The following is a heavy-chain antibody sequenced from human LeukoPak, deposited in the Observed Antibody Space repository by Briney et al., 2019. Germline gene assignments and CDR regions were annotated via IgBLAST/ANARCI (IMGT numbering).Heavy chain of an antibody. D-gene: IGHD3-10*01. CDR1: GFTFSTYF. CDR3: AKGYGSGSWYYFDY. V-gene: IGHV3-23*01. Sequence: GGSLRLSCAASGFTFSTYFMTWVRQAPGKGLEWVSAISGSGGSTYYADSVKGRFTISRDNSKNTLYLQMNSLRAEDTAVYYCAKGYGSGSWYYFDYWGQGTLVTVSS. CDR2: ISGSGGST. J-gene: IGHJ4*02.